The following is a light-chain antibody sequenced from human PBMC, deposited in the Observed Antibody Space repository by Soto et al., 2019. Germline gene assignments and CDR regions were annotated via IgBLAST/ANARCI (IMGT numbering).Light chain of an antibody. CDR1: QSVLYSSNNKNY. Sequence: DIVMTQSPDSLAVSLGERATSNCKSSQSVLYSSNNKNYLAWYQQKPGQPPKLLIYWASTRESGVPDRFSGSGSGTDFPLTISSLQAEDVAVYYCQQYYSTPLPFGGGTKVEIK. V-gene: IGKV4-1*01. CDR2: WAS. J-gene: IGKJ4*01. CDR3: QQYYSTPLP.